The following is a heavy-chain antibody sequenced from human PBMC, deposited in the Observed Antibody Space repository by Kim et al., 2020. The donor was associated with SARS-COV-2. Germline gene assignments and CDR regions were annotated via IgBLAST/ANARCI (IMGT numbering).Heavy chain of an antibody. CDR2: IYPGDSDT. D-gene: IGHD6-6*01. Sequence: GESLKISCKGSGYSFTSYWIGWVRQMPGKGLEWMGIIYPGDSDTRYSPSFQGQVTISADKSISTAYLQWSSLKASDTAMYYCATKHDSSSAYYYYGMDVWGQGTTVTVSS. CDR3: ATKHDSSSAYYYYGMDV. CDR1: GYSFTSYW. J-gene: IGHJ6*02. V-gene: IGHV5-51*01.